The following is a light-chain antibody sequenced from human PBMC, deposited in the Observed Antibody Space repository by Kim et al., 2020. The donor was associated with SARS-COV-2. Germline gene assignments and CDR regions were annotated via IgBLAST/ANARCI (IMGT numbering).Light chain of an antibody. Sequence: SSELTQDPAVSVAVGQTVWITCRGDSLRNYYTSWYQQKPGQAPVLVMYGQNNRPSGIPARFSGSSSGNTASLTITGAQAEDEADYYCNSRDSSGYHQNVFGTGTKVTVL. CDR3: NSRDSSGYHQNV. CDR2: GQN. J-gene: IGLJ1*01. V-gene: IGLV3-19*01. CDR1: SLRNYY.